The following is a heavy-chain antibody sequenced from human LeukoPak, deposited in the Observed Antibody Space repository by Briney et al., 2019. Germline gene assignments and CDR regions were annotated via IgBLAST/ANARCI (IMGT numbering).Heavy chain of an antibody. Sequence: SETLSLTCTVSGGSISSYYWSWIRQPPGKGLEWIGYIYYSGSTNYNPSLKSRVTISVDTSKNQFSLKLSSVTAADTAVYYCARLTETTVTTLIFQYYYYYYMDVWGKGTTVTVSS. CDR3: ARLTETTVTTLIFQYYYYYYMDV. CDR2: IYYSGST. J-gene: IGHJ6*03. CDR1: GGSISSYY. D-gene: IGHD4-17*01. V-gene: IGHV4-59*12.